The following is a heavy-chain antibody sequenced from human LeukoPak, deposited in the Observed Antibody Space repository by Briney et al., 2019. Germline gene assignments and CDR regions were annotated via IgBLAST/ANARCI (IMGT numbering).Heavy chain of an antibody. CDR2: ISWDGTP. Sequence: GGSLRLSCAASGFTFEDYTMHWVRQAPRKTLEWVSLISWDGTPYYTDSVKGRFTISRDNAKNSLYLQMDTLRSEDTAFYYCVKDLSYESSGYVFDYWGQGTLVTVSS. D-gene: IGHD3-22*01. CDR3: VKDLSYESSGYVFDY. CDR1: GFTFEDYT. J-gene: IGHJ4*02. V-gene: IGHV3-43*01.